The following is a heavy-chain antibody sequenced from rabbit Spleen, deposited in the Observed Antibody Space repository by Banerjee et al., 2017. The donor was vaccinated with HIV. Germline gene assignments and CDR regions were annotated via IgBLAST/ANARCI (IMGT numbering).Heavy chain of an antibody. Sequence: EESGGGLVQPEGSLTLTCTASGFSFSSSYWICWVRQAPGKGLEWIACIYTTSSTTTHYASWAKGRFTISKSSSTTVTLQMTSLTIADTATYFCAKTYGSGTYFNLWGPGTLVTVS. J-gene: IGHJ4*01. CDR2: IYTTSSTTT. CDR1: GFSFSSSYW. CDR3: AKTYGSGTYFNL. V-gene: IGHV1S45*01. D-gene: IGHD5-1*01.